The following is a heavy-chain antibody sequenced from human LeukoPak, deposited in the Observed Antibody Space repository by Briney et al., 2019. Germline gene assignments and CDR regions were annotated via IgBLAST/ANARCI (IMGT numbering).Heavy chain of an antibody. J-gene: IGHJ4*02. D-gene: IGHD5-18*01. CDR1: GFTFSSYG. Sequence: PGGSLRLSCAASGFTFSSYGMHWVRQAPGKGLEWVAVIWYDGSNRYSADSVRGRFTISRDNSNNTLHLHMSSLRPEDTAVYYCARDHGRYSYGLFDDWGQGTLVTVSS. CDR3: ARDHGRYSYGLFDD. V-gene: IGHV3-33*01. CDR2: IWYDGSNR.